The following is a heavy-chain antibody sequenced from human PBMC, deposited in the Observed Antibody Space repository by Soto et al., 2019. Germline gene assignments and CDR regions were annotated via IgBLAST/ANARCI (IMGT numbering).Heavy chain of an antibody. CDR2: IRDGGEST. D-gene: IGHD1-1*01. CDR3: VKAGLEN. J-gene: IGHJ4*02. Sequence: EVQLLESGGGLAQPGGSLRLSCAASGFPFGGYTMSWVRQAPGKGLEWVSAIRDGGESTYYADSVKGRFTISRDNSKNRMYIQVNSLIPDDTAIYFCVKAGLENWGQGILVTGSS. V-gene: IGHV3-23*01. CDR1: GFPFGGYT.